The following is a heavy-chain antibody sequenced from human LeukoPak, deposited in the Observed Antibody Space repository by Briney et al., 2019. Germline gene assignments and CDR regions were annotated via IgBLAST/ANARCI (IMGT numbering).Heavy chain of an antibody. CDR3: TTAPYYFDSSGHLADY. CDR1: GFNFSNAW. CDR2: LKSKTDGGTT. D-gene: IGHD3-22*01. V-gene: IGHV3-15*01. Sequence: NPEGSLRLSCAASGFNFSNAWMSYVRQAPGKGREWIGRLKSKTDGGTTHYAAPVKGRFTISRDDSKNRLYLQMSSLKTEDAAVYYCTTAPYYFDSSGHLADYWGQGTLVTVSS. J-gene: IGHJ4*02.